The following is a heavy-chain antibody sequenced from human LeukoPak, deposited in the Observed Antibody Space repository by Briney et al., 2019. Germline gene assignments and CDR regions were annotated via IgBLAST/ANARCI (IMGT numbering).Heavy chain of an antibody. CDR3: ARVSRGHSANFDY. J-gene: IGHJ4*02. D-gene: IGHD5-12*01. CDR1: GGSISTYY. V-gene: IGHV4-59*01. Sequence: PSETLSLTCSVSGGSISTYYWSWIRQPPGKGLEWIGYIYYSGSTNYNPSLKSRVTTSLDPSKNQFSLKLSSVTAADTALYYCARVSRGHSANFDYWGQGALVTVSS. CDR2: IYYSGST.